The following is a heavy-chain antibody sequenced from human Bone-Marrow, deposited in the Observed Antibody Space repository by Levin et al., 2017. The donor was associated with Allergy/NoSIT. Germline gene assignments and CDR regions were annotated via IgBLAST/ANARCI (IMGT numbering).Heavy chain of an antibody. CDR3: VRDQGYCSSDRCHLSAFDL. J-gene: IGHJ3*01. Sequence: ASVKVSCKASGYTFTSYFIHWLRQAPGQGLEWMGLINPGGGTTRYAQSFEGRLTVTRDTSTSPLYMDLRSLRSEDTAVYFCVRDQGYCSSDRCHLSAFDLWGQGTVLTVSS. CDR1: GYTFTSYF. CDR2: INPGGGTT. D-gene: IGHD2-2*01. V-gene: IGHV1-46*01.